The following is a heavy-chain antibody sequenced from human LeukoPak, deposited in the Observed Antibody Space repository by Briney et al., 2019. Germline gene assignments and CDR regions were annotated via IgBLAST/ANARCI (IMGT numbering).Heavy chain of an antibody. CDR3: ARLSGTSETSSRVLHY. D-gene: IGHD2-2*01. V-gene: IGHV3-21*04. Sequence: GGSLRLSCAASGFTFSSYSMNWVRQAPGKGLEWVSSISSSSTYIYYADSVKGRFTISRDNAKNSLHLQMNSLRAEDTAVYHCARLSGTSETSSRVLHYWGQGTLVTVSS. J-gene: IGHJ4*02. CDR1: GFTFSSYS. CDR2: ISSSSTYI.